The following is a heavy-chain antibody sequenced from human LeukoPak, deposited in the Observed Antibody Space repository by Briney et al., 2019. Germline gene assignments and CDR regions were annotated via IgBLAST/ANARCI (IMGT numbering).Heavy chain of an antibody. V-gene: IGHV4-39*02. CDR1: GGSISSSSSY. CDR3: ARDYYDSSGYSYFDY. Sequence: SETLSLTCTVSGGSISSSSSYWGWIRQPPGKGLEWIGSIYYSGSTYYNPSLKSRVTISVDTSKNQFSLKLSSVTAADTAVYYCARDYYDSSGYSYFDYWGQGTLVTVSS. D-gene: IGHD3-22*01. CDR2: IYYSGST. J-gene: IGHJ4*02.